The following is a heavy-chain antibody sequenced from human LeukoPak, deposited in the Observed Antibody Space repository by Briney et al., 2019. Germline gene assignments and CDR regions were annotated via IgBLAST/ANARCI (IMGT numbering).Heavy chain of an antibody. D-gene: IGHD6-13*01. CDR3: ARGPSSSSSWYGLDV. Sequence: GGSLRLSCAASGFTFSSYAMSWVRQAPGKGLEWVSAISGSGGSTYYADSVKGRSTISRDNSKNTLYLQMNSLRAEDTAVYYCARGPSSSSSWYGLDVWGRGTTVTVSS. V-gene: IGHV3-23*01. CDR2: ISGSGGST. J-gene: IGHJ6*02. CDR1: GFTFSSYA.